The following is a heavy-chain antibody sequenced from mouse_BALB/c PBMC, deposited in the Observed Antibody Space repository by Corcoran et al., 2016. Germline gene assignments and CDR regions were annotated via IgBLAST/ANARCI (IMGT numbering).Heavy chain of an antibody. Sequence: EVQLQQSGAELVKPGASVKLSCTASVFNIKDTYMHWVKQRPEQGLEWIGRIDPANGNTKYDPKFQGKATITADTSSNTAYLQLSSLTSEDTAVYYCARGNYGYYYAMDYGGQGTSVTVSS. D-gene: IGHD1-2*01. J-gene: IGHJ4*01. CDR3: ARGNYGYYYAMDY. CDR1: VFNIKDTY. V-gene: IGHV14-3*02. CDR2: IDPANGNT.